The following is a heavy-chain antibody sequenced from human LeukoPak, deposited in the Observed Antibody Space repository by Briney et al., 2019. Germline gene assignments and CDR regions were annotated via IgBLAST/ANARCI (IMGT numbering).Heavy chain of an antibody. CDR2: AKNKVNSYTT. V-gene: IGHV3-72*01. Sequence: GGSLRLSCAASGFIFSDHYMDWVRQAQGKGREWVGRAKNKVNSYTTIYAAPVKGRFTISRDDSKNSLYLQMNSLKTEDTAVYYCVRLTLDTVYSYYYYMDVWGKGTTVTVSS. D-gene: IGHD2-2*02. CDR1: GFIFSDHY. J-gene: IGHJ6*03. CDR3: VRLTLDTVYSYYYYMDV.